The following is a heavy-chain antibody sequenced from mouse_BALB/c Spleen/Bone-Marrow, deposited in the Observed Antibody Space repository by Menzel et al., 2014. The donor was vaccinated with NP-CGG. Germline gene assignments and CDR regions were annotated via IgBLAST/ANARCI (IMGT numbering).Heavy chain of an antibody. Sequence: RPEQGLEWIGRIDPANGNTKYDPKFQGKATITADTSSNTAYLQLSSLTSEDTAVYYCANYYYGSSLFAYWGQGTLVTVSA. CDR3: ANYYYGSSLFAY. J-gene: IGHJ3*01. D-gene: IGHD1-1*01. V-gene: IGHV14-3*02. CDR2: IDPANGNT.